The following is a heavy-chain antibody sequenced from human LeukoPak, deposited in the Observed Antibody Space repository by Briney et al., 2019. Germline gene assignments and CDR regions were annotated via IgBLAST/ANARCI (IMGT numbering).Heavy chain of an antibody. J-gene: IGHJ4*02. V-gene: IGHV3-23*01. CDR1: GFTFSTYA. CDR3: ARRGDGYNWGGNFDY. CDR2: ISGSGGST. D-gene: IGHD5-24*01. Sequence: GGSLRLSCAASGFTFSTYAMSWVRQAPGKGLEWVSGISGSGGSTFYADSVKGRFTISRDNAKNSLYLQMNSLRAEDTAVYYCARRGDGYNWGGNFDYWGQGTLVTVSS.